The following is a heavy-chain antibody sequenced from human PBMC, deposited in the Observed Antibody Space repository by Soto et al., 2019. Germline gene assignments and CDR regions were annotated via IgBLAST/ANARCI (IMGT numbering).Heavy chain of an antibody. CDR2: IWYDGSNK. J-gene: IGHJ4*02. CDR1: GFTFSSYG. D-gene: IGHD3-3*01. V-gene: IGHV3-33*01. CDR3: ARSRFLEWLLVDY. Sequence: QVQLVESGGGVVQPGRSLRLSCAASGFTFSSYGMHWVRQAPGKGLEWVAVIWYDGSNKYYADSVKGRFTISRDNSKNTLYLQMNSLRAEDTAVYYCARSRFLEWLLVDYWGQGTLVTVSS.